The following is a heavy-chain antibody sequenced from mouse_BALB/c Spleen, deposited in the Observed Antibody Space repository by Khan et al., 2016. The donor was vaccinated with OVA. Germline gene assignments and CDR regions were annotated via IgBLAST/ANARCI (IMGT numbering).Heavy chain of an antibody. Sequence: QVQLQQSGPELVKPGASVKMSCKASGYTFTDYDINWVKQRPGQGLEWIGEIYPGSGSTYYNEKFKGKATLTADKSSNTAYMQLSSLTSEDSAGYCCASVFYGNAWAMDCWGQGTAVTVSS. J-gene: IGHJ4*01. V-gene: IGHV1-77*01. D-gene: IGHD2-1*01. CDR2: IYPGSGST. CDR1: GYTFTDYD. CDR3: ASVFYGNAWAMDC.